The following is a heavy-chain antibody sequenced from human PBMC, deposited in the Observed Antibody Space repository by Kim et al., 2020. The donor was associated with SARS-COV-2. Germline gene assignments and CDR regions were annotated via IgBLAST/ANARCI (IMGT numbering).Heavy chain of an antibody. D-gene: IGHD2-21*02. CDR1: GYSFTSYW. CDR3: ARHVCCSYCVGDCYSESDAFDI. J-gene: IGHJ3*02. Sequence: GESLKISCKGSGYSFTSYWIGWVRQMPGKGLEWMGIIYPGDSDTRYSPSFQGQVTISADKSISTAYLQWSSLKASDTAMYYCARHVCCSYCVGDCYSESDAFDIWGQGTMVTVSS. CDR2: IYPGDSDT. V-gene: IGHV5-51*01.